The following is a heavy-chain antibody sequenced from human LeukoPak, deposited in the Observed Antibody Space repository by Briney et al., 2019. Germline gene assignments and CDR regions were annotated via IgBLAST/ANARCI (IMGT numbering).Heavy chain of an antibody. V-gene: IGHV1-8*02. Sequence: ASVKVSCTASGYTLTDYYLHWVRQAPGQGLKWMGWINPNSGNTGYAQKFQGRVTMTRNTSISTAYMELSSLRSEDTAVYYCARGRPPQPRYWFDPWGQGTLVTVSS. CDR3: ARGRPPQPRYWFDP. CDR2: INPNSGNT. J-gene: IGHJ5*02. CDR1: GYTLTDYY.